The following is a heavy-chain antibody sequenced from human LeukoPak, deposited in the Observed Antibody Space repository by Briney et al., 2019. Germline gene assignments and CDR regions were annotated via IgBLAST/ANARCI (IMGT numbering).Heavy chain of an antibody. CDR1: GFTVSTNY. J-gene: IGHJ5*02. CDR2: IYSSGST. CDR3: ARVPYGGSSGS. D-gene: IGHD2-15*01. Sequence: GGSLRLSCAASGFTVSTNYMTWVRQAPGKCLEWVSVIYSSGSTYYADSVKGRFTISRDNSKNTLYLQMNSLRAEDTAVYYCARVPYGGSSGSWGQGTLVTVSS. V-gene: IGHV3-53*01.